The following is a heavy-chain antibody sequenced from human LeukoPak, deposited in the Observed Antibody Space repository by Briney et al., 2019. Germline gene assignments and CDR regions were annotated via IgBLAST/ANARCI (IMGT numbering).Heavy chain of an antibody. CDR1: GFTFSSYG. V-gene: IGHV3-33*01. Sequence: GRSLRLSCAASGFTFSSYGMHWVRQAPVKGLEWVAVIWYDGSNKYYADSVRGRFTISRDNSKNTLYLQMNSLRAEDTAVYYCARDWGGYSYRPAPRGFDCWGQGTLVTVSS. J-gene: IGHJ4*02. D-gene: IGHD5-18*01. CDR2: IWYDGSNK. CDR3: ARDWGGYSYRPAPRGFDC.